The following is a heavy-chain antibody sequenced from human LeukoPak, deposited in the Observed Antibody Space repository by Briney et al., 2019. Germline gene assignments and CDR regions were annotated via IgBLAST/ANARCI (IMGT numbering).Heavy chain of an antibody. V-gene: IGHV3-9*01. CDR3: AKALLPYCSGGGCYSGLVDY. J-gene: IGHJ4*02. CDR2: ISWNSGSI. Sequence: GRSLRLSCAASGFTFDDYAMHWVRQAPGKGLEWVSGISWNSGSIGYADSVKGRFTISRDNAKNSLYLQMNSLRAEDTALYYCAKALLPYCSGGGCYSGLVDYWGQGTLVTVSS. D-gene: IGHD2-15*01. CDR1: GFTFDDYA.